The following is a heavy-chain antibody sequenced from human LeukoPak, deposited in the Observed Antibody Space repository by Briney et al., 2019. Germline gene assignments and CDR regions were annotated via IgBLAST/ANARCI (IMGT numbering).Heavy chain of an antibody. CDR1: GGSISSGSYS. V-gene: IGHV4-30-2*01. D-gene: IGHD3-10*01. CDR3: ARRGGSADAFDI. Sequence: SETLSLTCAVSGGSISSGSYSWSWIRQPPGQGLEWIGYIYHSGSTYYNPSLKSRVTISVDRSKNQFSLKLSSVTAADTAVYYCARRGGSADAFDIWGQGTMVTVSS. CDR2: IYHSGST. J-gene: IGHJ3*02.